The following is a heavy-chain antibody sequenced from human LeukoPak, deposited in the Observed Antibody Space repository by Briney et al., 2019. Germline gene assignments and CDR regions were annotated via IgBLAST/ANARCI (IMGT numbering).Heavy chain of an antibody. D-gene: IGHD6-19*01. J-gene: IGHJ3*02. V-gene: IGHV3-9*01. CDR1: GFTFSNYW. Sequence: GGSLRLSCAASGFTFSNYWMRWVRQAPGKGLEWVSGISWNSGSIGYADSVKGRFTISRDNAKNSLYLQMNSLRAEDTALYYCAKVLLAVAGTGNAFDIWGQGTMVTVSS. CDR2: ISWNSGSI. CDR3: AKVLLAVAGTGNAFDI.